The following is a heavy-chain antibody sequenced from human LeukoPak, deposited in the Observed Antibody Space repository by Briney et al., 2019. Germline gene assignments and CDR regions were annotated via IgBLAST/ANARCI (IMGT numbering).Heavy chain of an antibody. CDR2: ISWNRGSI. CDR1: GFTFDDYA. J-gene: IGHJ4*02. CDR3: AKDLTPYSSSWYFDY. D-gene: IGHD6-13*01. V-gene: IGHV3-9*01. Sequence: PGGSLRLSCAASGFTFDDYAMHWVRQAPGKGLEWVSGISWNRGSIGYADSVKGRFTIPRDNAKNSLYLQMNSLRAEDTALYYCAKDLTPYSSSWYFDYWGQGTLVTVSS.